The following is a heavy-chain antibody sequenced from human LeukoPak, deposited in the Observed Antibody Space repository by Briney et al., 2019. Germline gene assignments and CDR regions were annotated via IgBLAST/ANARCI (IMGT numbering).Heavy chain of an antibody. CDR2: IYSSGKT. V-gene: IGHV3-53*01. D-gene: IGHD3-3*01. CDR1: GLIVSSNY. CDR3: ARNDFWSGYYDAFDI. J-gene: IGHJ3*02. Sequence: PGGSLRLSCAVSGLIVSSNYMTWVRQAPGKGLECVSVIYSSGKTYYTDPVRGRFTISRDDSKNTLYLQMNNLRVEDTAVYYCARNDFWSGYYDAFDIWGQGTMVTVSS.